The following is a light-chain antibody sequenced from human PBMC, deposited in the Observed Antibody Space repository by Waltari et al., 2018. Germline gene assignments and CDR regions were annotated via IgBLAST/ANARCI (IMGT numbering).Light chain of an antibody. V-gene: IGKV3-20*01. J-gene: IGKJ4*01. CDR3: QQYAGSPLT. CDR2: GAS. Sequence: CRASQSVSSSYLAWYQQNPGQAPRLLIYGASTRATGIPDRFSGSGSGTDFTLTISRLEPEDFAVYYCQQYAGSPLTFGGGTKVEIK. CDR1: QSVSSSY.